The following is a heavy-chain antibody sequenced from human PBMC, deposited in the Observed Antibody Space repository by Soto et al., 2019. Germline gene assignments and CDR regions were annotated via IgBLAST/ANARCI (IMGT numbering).Heavy chain of an antibody. CDR2: ISYDGSNK. CDR1: GFTFSSYG. D-gene: IGHD2-15*01. V-gene: IGHV3-30*18. J-gene: IGHJ4*02. Sequence: QVQLVESGGGVVQPGRSLRLSCAASGFTFSSYGMHWVRQAPGKGLEWVAVISYDGSNKYYADSVKGRFTISRDNSKNTLYLQMNSLRAEDTAVYYCAKDPLLSGGGVFDYWGQGTLVTVSS. CDR3: AKDPLLSGGGVFDY.